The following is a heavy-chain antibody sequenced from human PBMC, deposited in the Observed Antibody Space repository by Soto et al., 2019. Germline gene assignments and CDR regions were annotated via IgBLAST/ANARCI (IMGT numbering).Heavy chain of an antibody. CDR1: GGSISSGGYY. Sequence: QVQLQESGPGLVKPSQTLSLTCTVSGGSISSGGYYWSWIRQHPGKGLEWIGYIYYSGSTYYNPSLKGRVTISVDTSKNQFSLKLSSVTAADTAVYYCARVRDIVVVPAAMETNWFDPWGQGTLVTVSS. CDR3: ARVRDIVVVPAAMETNWFDP. D-gene: IGHD2-2*01. V-gene: IGHV4-31*03. CDR2: IYYSGST. J-gene: IGHJ5*02.